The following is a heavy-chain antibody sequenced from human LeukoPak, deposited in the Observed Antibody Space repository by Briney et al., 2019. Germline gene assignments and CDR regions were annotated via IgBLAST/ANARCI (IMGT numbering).Heavy chain of an antibody. J-gene: IGHJ4*02. Sequence: PGGSLRLSCTASGFTFSTYNMNWVRQAPGKGLEWVSYISSSSSVIYYAASVRGRFTISRDNAKNSLSLQMNSLRDEDSAVYYCTRDLRPNYWGQGTLVTVAS. CDR2: ISSSSSVI. CDR1: GFTFSTYN. CDR3: TRDLRPNY. V-gene: IGHV3-48*02.